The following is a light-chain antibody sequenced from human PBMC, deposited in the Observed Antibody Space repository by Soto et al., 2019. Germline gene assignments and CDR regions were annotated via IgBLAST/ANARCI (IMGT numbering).Light chain of an antibody. CDR2: EVT. V-gene: IGLV2-14*01. CDR3: SSYTSGTTFVV. Sequence: QSALTQPASVSGSPGQSITISCTGTSSDIGRYNFVSWYQQHPGKAPKLLVYEVTNRPSGVSNRFSGSKSGNTASLTIFGRQTEDEADYYCSSYTSGTTFVVFGTGTKLTVL. CDR1: SSDIGRYNF. J-gene: IGLJ1*01.